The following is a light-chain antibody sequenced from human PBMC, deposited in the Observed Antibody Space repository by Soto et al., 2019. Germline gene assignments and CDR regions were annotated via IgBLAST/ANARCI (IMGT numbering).Light chain of an antibody. CDR1: SGDIGTYKY. CDR3: SAYVDSGAVI. Sequence: QSALTQPASVSGSPGQSITISCTGTSGDIGTYKYVSWYQQYPGKAPTLIIYNIRGRPSGVSSRFSGSQSGNTASLAISGLRAEDEDDYFCSAYVDSGAVIFGRGTKPTVL. J-gene: IGLJ2*01. V-gene: IGLV2-14*01. CDR2: NIR.